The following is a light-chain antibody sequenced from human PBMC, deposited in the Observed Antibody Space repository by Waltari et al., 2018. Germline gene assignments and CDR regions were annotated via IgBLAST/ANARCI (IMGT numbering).Light chain of an antibody. J-gene: IGKJ2*01. V-gene: IGKV6-21*01. Sequence: EVVLTQSPDFQSVTPKEQVTITCRASQSVVGSLHWDQQKPGQSPKLLIKSASLPLSVVPSRFVGRGSGTDFTLTINGLESEDAATYYCHQSKTLPHTFGPGTKLAIE. CDR2: SAS. CDR1: QSVVGS. CDR3: HQSKTLPHT.